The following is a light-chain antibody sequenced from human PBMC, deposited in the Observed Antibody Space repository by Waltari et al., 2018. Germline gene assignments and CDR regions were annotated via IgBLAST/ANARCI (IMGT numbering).Light chain of an antibody. CDR2: GAS. CDR3: QQYKTFPLT. J-gene: IGKJ5*01. CDR1: QGISKF. Sequence: DIQMTQSPSSLAASVGDRVTITCRASQGISKFLAWFRQKPGKAPESLIYGASSLQSGVPSRFSGSGSGTDFTLTISSLQPEDFASYYCQQYKTFPLTFGQGTRLDIK. V-gene: IGKV1-16*01.